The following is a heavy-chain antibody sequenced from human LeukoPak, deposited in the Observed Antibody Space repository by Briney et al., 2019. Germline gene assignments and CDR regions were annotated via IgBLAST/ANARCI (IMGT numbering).Heavy chain of an antibody. CDR1: GFKFNTYI. D-gene: IGHD6-13*01. CDR2: INSGGTVR. J-gene: IGHJ6*02. V-gene: IGHV3-48*02. CDR3: AKAASSSWPSYYYGMDV. Sequence: PGGSLRLSCAASGFKFNTYIMNWIRQAPGKGLEWVSIINSGGTVRYYADSVRGRFTISRDNARNSLYLQMNSLRDEDTAVYYCAKAASSSWPSYYYGMDVWGQGTTVTVSS.